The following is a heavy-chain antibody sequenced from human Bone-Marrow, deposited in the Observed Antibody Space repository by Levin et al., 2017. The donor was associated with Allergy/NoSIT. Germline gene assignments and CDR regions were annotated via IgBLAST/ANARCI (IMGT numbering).Heavy chain of an antibody. Sequence: GGSLRLSCAASGFTFSNAWMNWVRQAPGKGLEWVGRIKSKTDGGTTDYAAPVKGRFTISRDDSKNTLYLQMNSLKTEDTAVYYCTTEGIEDCSGGSCYSYRVVWYFDLWGRGTLVTVSS. CDR3: TTEGIEDCSGGSCYSYRVVWYFDL. V-gene: IGHV3-15*07. CDR1: GFTFSNAW. J-gene: IGHJ2*01. CDR2: IKSKTDGGTT. D-gene: IGHD2-15*01.